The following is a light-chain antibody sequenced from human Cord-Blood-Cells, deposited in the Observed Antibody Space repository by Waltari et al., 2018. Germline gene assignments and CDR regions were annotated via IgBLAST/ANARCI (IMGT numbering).Light chain of an antibody. CDR1: QSVLYSSNNKNY. V-gene: IGKV4-1*01. CDR2: WAS. J-gene: IGKJ3*01. Sequence: DIVMTQSPDSLAVSLGERPTITYNSSQSVLYSSNNKNYLAWYQQKPGQPPKLLIYWASTRESGVPDRFSGSGSGTDFTLTISSLQAEDVAVYYCQQYYSTPFTFGPGTKVDIK. CDR3: QQYYSTPFT.